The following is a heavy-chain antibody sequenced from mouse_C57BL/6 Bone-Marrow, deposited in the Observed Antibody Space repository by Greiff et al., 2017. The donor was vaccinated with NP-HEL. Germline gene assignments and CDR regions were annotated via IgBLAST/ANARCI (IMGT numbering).Heavy chain of an antibody. CDR2: INPSNGGT. J-gene: IGHJ2*01. Sequence: VKLQQPGTELVKPGASVKLSCKASGYTFTSYWMHWVKQRPGQGLEWIGNINPSNGGTNYNEKFKSKATLTVDKSSSTAYMQLSSLTSEDSAVYYCAREGYYYGSSLYYFDYWGQGTTLTVSS. V-gene: IGHV1-53*01. CDR1: GYTFTSYW. D-gene: IGHD1-1*01. CDR3: AREGYYYGSSLYYFDY.